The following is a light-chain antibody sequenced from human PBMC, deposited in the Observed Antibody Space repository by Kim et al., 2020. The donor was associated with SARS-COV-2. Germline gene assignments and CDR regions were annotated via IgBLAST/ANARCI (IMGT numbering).Light chain of an antibody. V-gene: IGLV2-18*02. CDR1: SSDVGSYNR. J-gene: IGLJ1*01. CDR2: EVS. CDR3: GSYTSSSIYV. Sequence: QSALTQPPSVSGSPGQSVTISCTGTSSDVGSYNRVTWYQQPPGTAPKLMIYEVSNRPSGVTDRFSGSKSGNTASLTISGLQAKDEADYYCGSYTSSSIYVFGTGTKVTVL.